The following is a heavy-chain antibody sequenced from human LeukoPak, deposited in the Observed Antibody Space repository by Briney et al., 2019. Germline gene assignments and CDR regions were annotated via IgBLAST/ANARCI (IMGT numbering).Heavy chain of an antibody. V-gene: IGHV3-73*01. CDR2: IRSKVNSYAT. D-gene: IGHD5-18*01. J-gene: IGHJ4*02. Sequence: GGSLKLSCAASGFDFSGSAIHWARQASGKGLEWVGHIRSKVNSYATAYSASVRGRFTISRDDSKTTAYLLMNSLKTEDTAIYYCTRDDNYGADFDYWGPGTLVTVSS. CDR1: GFDFSGSA. CDR3: TRDDNYGADFDY.